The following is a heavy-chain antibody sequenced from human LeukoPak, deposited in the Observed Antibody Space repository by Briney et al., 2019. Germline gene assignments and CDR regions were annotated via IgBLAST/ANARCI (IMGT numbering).Heavy chain of an antibody. CDR3: TRNEESWSRTREY. Sequence: DPGGSLKLSCAASGFAFSGSTIPWVRQASGKGLEWLGHIRSKPNAYATAYAASVKGRFTISRDDSDNTAYLQMNSLKTEDTAVYYCTRNEESWSRTREYWGQGTLVTVSS. CDR1: GFAFSGST. D-gene: IGHD3/OR15-3a*01. CDR2: IRSKPNAYAT. V-gene: IGHV3-73*01. J-gene: IGHJ4*02.